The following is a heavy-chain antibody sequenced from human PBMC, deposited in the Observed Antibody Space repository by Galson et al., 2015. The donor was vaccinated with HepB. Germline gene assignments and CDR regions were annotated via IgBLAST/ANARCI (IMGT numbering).Heavy chain of an antibody. J-gene: IGHJ6*03. D-gene: IGHD2-2*01. CDR3: ARAHYIVVPARVPYYYYYMDV. V-gene: IGHV7-4-1*02. CDR2: INTNTGNP. Sequence: SVKVSCKASGYTFTSYAMNWVRQAPGQGLEWMGWINTNTGNPTYAQGFTGRFVFSLDTSVSTAYLQISSLKAEDTAVYYCARAHYIVVPARVPYYYYYMDVWGKGTTVTVSS. CDR1: GYTFTSYA.